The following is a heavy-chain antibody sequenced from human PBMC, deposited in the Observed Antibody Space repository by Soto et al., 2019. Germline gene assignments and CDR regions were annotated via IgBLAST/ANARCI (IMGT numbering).Heavy chain of an antibody. D-gene: IGHD3-22*01. V-gene: IGHV3-23*01. CDR2: ISGSGGST. CDR1: GFKFIIYA. J-gene: IGHJ5*02. Sequence: GVERLSCAASGFKFIIYAISWVHQTPGKGLEWVSAISGSGGSTYYADSVKGRFTISRDNSKNTLYLQMNSLRAEDTAVYYCAKDTNYDSENWFDPWGQGTLVTVS. CDR3: AKDTNYDSENWFDP.